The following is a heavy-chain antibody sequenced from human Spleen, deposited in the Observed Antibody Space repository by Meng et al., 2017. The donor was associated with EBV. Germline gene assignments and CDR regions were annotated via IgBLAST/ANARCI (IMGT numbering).Heavy chain of an antibody. J-gene: IGHJ4*02. Sequence: VHLRGSGPGLVKPSGTRSPTWAVSGGSGSSTNWWSWVRQPPGKGLEWIGEIYHRGSPNYNPSLQSRVTISIDRSKNQVSLKLSSVTAADTAVYYCVRTQYASGSAHFDYWGQGTLVTVSS. CDR3: VRTQYASGSAHFDY. D-gene: IGHD3-10*01. CDR2: IYHRGSP. CDR1: GGSGSSTNW. V-gene: IGHV4-4*02.